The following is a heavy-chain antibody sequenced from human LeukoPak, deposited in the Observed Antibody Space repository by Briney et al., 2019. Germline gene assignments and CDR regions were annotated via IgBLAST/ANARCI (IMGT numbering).Heavy chain of an antibody. J-gene: IGHJ4*02. D-gene: IGHD3-9*01. V-gene: IGHV1-46*01. CDR3: ARGGALRYFEWFSAY. CDR2: MNPRGDTT. CDR1: GYNFTNYY. Sequence: ASVKVSCKTSGYNFTNYYMHWVRQAPGHGLEWMGIMNPRGDTTTYAEKFQGRVTMNRDTSTSTVYMELSSLRSEDTAVYYCARGGALRYFEWFSAYWGQGTLVTVSS.